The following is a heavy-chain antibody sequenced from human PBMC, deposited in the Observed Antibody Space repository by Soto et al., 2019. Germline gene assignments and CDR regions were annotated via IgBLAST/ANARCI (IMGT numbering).Heavy chain of an antibody. CDR1: GYSLSSVYY. D-gene: IGHD6-19*01. J-gene: IGHJ4*02. V-gene: IGHV4-38-2*01. CDR2: IYHSGST. CDR3: ARRAVAGPFDY. Sequence: LSLTCAVSGYSLSSVYYWGWIRQPPGKGLEWIGSIYHSGSTYYNPSLKSRVTISVDTSKNQFSLKLSSVTAADTAVYYCARRAVAGPFDYWGQGTLVTVSS.